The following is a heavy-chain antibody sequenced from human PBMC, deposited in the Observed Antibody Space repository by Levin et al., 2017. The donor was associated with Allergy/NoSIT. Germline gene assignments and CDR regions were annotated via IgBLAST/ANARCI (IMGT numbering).Heavy chain of an antibody. V-gene: IGHV3-9*01. Sequence: LSLTCAASGFTFDDYAMHWVRQTPGKGLEWVSGISWDSTTTGYAESLKGRFTISRDNAKNSLYLQMNSLRLEDTALYYCGKRVGSNYGPLHIWGQGTMVTVSS. D-gene: IGHD1-26*01. CDR3: GKRVGSNYGPLHI. J-gene: IGHJ3*02. CDR2: ISWDSTTT. CDR1: GFTFDDYA.